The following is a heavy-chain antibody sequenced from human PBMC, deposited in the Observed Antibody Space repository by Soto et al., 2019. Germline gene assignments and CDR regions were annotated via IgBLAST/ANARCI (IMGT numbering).Heavy chain of an antibody. D-gene: IGHD3-3*01. CDR3: ARGFYYECWSGIDAFDI. V-gene: IGHV1-8*01. J-gene: IGHJ3*02. CDR2: MNPNSGNT. CDR1: GYTFTSYA. Sequence: ASVKLSCKASGYTFTSYAINWVRQATGQGLEWMGWMNPNSGNTGYAQKFQGRVTMTRNTSISTAYMELSSLRSEDTAVYYCARGFYYECWSGIDAFDIWGQGTMVTVS.